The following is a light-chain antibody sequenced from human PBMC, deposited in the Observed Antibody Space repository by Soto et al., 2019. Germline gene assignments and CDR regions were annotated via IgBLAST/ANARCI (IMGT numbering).Light chain of an antibody. V-gene: IGKV1-5*01. Sequence: DIQMTQSPSTLSASVGDRVTITCQASQTISNWLAWYQQKPGKAPKLLIYDASSLESGVPSRFSGSGSGTEFTLTISSLQPDDFATYYCQQYNSYWRTFGQGTKVDIK. J-gene: IGKJ1*01. CDR3: QQYNSYWRT. CDR1: QTISNW. CDR2: DAS.